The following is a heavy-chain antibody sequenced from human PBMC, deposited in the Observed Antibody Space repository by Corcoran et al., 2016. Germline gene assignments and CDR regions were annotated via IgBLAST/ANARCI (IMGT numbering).Heavy chain of an antibody. Sequence: EVELVETGGGLVKPGGSLRLSCAASGFTFSSYSMNWVRQAPGKGLEWVSSISSSSSYIYYADSVKGGFTISRDNAKNSLYRQTNSLRAEDTAVYCCARIFTAAGTPRHDAFDIWGQGTMVTDSS. J-gene: IGHJ3*02. CDR2: ISSSSSYI. D-gene: IGHD6-13*01. CDR1: GFTFSSYS. CDR3: ARIFTAAGTPRHDAFDI. V-gene: IGHV3-21*01.